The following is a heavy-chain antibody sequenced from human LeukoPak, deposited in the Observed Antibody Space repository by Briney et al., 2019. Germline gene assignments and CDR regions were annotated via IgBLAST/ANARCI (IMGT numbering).Heavy chain of an antibody. V-gene: IGHV4-39*07. Sequence: SETLSLTCTVSGGSISSSSYYWGWIRQPPGKGLEWIGEINHSGSTNYNPSLKSRVTISVDTSKNQFSLKLSSVTAADTAVYYCAGAGYCTNGVCYTGPRAFDYWGQGTLVTVSS. CDR2: INHSGST. CDR1: GGSISSSSYY. CDR3: AGAGYCTNGVCYTGPRAFDY. J-gene: IGHJ4*02. D-gene: IGHD2-8*01.